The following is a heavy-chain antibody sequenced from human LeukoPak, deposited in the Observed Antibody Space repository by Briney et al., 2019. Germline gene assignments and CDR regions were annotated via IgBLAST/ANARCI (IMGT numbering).Heavy chain of an antibody. CDR1: GDSINSLDL. Sequence: PSETLSLTCTVSGDSINSLDLWSWVRQPPGKGLEWIGYIYYSGSTYYNPSLKSRVTISVDTSKNQFSLKLSSVTAADTAVYYCARVIVGIAAAGTAYYFDYWGQGTLVTVSS. CDR3: ARVIVGIAAAGTAYYFDY. V-gene: IGHV4-30-4*01. CDR2: IYYSGST. D-gene: IGHD6-13*01. J-gene: IGHJ4*02.